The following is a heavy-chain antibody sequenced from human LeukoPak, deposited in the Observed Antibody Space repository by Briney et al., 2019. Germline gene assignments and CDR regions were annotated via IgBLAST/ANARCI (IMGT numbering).Heavy chain of an antibody. Sequence: GGSLRLSCAASGFTFSNAWMSWVRQAPGKGLEWVGRIKSKTDGGTTDYAAPVKGRFTISRDDSKNTLYLQMNSLKTEDTAVYYCTKDPYYYDSSGYPYYWGQGTLVTVSS. J-gene: IGHJ4*02. CDR3: TKDPYYYDSSGYPYY. CDR2: IKSKTDGGTT. D-gene: IGHD3-22*01. V-gene: IGHV3-15*01. CDR1: GFTFSNAW.